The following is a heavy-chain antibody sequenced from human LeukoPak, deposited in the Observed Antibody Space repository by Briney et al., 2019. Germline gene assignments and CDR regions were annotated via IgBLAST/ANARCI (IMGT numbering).Heavy chain of an antibody. CDR3: ARGSLTYYDSSGYYYRAFDI. Sequence: SQTLSLTCTVSGGFISSGGYYWSWIRQHPGKGLEWIGYIYYSGSTYYNPSLKSRVTISVDTSKDQFSLKLSSVTAADTAVYYCARGSLTYYDSSGYYYRAFDIWGQGTMVTVSS. CDR1: GGFISSGGYY. CDR2: IYYSGST. D-gene: IGHD3-22*01. J-gene: IGHJ3*02. V-gene: IGHV4-31*03.